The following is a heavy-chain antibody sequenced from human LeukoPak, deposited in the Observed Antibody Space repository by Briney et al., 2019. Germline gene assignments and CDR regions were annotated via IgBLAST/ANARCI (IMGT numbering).Heavy chain of an antibody. D-gene: IGHD3-10*01. CDR3: ARESLWFGELSRGAIDY. CDR2: IKQDGSGK. V-gene: IGHV3-7*01. Sequence: GGSLRLSCAASGFTFSSYWMSWVRQAPGKGLEWVANIKQDGSGKYYVDSVKGRFTISRDNAKNSLYLQMNSLRAEDTAVYYCARESLWFGELSRGAIDYWGQGTLVTVSS. J-gene: IGHJ4*02. CDR1: GFTFSSYW.